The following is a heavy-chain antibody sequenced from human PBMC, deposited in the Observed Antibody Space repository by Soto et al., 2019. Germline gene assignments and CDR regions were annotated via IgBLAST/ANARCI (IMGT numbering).Heavy chain of an antibody. CDR3: ARDHGSGSLTLRIYYYYGMDV. J-gene: IGHJ6*02. D-gene: IGHD3-10*01. Sequence: PGGSLRLSCAASGFTLRSYWMHWVRQAPGKGLVWVSRINSDGSSTSYADSVKGRFTISRDNAKNTLYLQMNSLRAEDTAVYYCARDHGSGSLTLRIYYYYGMDVWGQGTTVTVSS. CDR2: INSDGSST. CDR1: GFTLRSYW. V-gene: IGHV3-74*01.